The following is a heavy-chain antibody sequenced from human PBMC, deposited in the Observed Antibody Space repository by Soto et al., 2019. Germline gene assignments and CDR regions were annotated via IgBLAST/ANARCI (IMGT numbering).Heavy chain of an antibody. Sequence: EVQLVESGGGLVQPGGSLRLSCAASGFTFSSHWMSWVRQAPGKGLEWLASIKQDGSKKHYVDSVKGRFTISRDNAKNSLYLQMNSLRVEDTAVYYCARVYYDYIWGSYPLVYWGQGTLVTVSS. D-gene: IGHD3-16*02. CDR1: GFTFSSHW. CDR3: ARVYYDYIWGSYPLVY. CDR2: IKQDGSKK. J-gene: IGHJ4*02. V-gene: IGHV3-7*01.